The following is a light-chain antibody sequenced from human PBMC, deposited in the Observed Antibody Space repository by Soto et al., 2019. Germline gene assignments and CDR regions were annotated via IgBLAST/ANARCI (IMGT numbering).Light chain of an antibody. CDR3: CSHVDVSTVV. Sequence: QSALTQPASVSGSPGQSITISCTGTSTDVGANNYVCWYQQHPSRAPKVMIYDVTNRPSGVSRLFSGTKSGNTASLTISGLQAEDDADYYCCSHVDVSTVVFGGGTKVTVL. J-gene: IGLJ2*01. CDR1: STDVGANNY. CDR2: DVT. V-gene: IGLV2-14*01.